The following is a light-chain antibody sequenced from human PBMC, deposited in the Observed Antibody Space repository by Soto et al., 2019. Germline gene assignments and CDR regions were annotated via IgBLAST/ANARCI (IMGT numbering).Light chain of an antibody. CDR3: QQYNSYWT. CDR1: QSISSW. J-gene: IGKJ1*01. V-gene: IGKV1-5*01. Sequence: DIQMTQYPSTLSASVGDRVTITCRASQSISSWLAWYQQKPGKAPQLLIYDASSLESGVPSRFSGSGSGTELTHTVSSRQPDDFATYYCQQYNSYWTFGQGTKVESK. CDR2: DAS.